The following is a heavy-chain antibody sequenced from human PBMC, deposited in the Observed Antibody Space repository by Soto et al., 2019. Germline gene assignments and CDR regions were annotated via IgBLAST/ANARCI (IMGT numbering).Heavy chain of an antibody. Sequence: XGSLRLSCEASGGTLINYAMSWVRQAPGKGLEWVASISDTGGDSYYADSMDGRFTISRDNSKNTLYLQINSLRAEDTAVYYCVRDLYRSATMPCLDHWGQGTLVTVSS. V-gene: IGHV3-23*01. J-gene: IGHJ4*02. CDR2: ISDTGGDS. CDR3: VRDLYRSATMPCLDH. D-gene: IGHD1-1*01. CDR1: GGTLINYA.